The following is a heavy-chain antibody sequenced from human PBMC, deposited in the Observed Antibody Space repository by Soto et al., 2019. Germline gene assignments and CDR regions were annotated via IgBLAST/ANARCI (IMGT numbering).Heavy chain of an antibody. J-gene: IGHJ1*01. V-gene: IGHV3-30-3*01. CDR3: ARDLTSMVRGVYFQH. D-gene: IGHD3-10*01. Sequence: PGGSLRLSCAASGFTFSSYAMHWVRQAPGKGLEWVAVISYDGSNKYYADSVKGRFTISRDNSKNTLYLQMDSLRAEDTAVYYCARDLTSMVRGVYFQHWGQGTLVTVSS. CDR1: GFTFSSYA. CDR2: ISYDGSNK.